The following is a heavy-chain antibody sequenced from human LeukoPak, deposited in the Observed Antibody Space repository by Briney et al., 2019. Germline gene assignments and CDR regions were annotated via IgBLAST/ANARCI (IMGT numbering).Heavy chain of an antibody. Sequence: SETLSLTCNVSGGSINYYYWTWIRQPPGKGLEWIGYIYYSGSTNYNSSLKSRVTMLVDTSKNQVSLKMTSVTAADTAVYYCARNSAYGYPSSPWGIDLWGQGTLVAVSS. J-gene: IGHJ5*02. CDR1: GGSINYYY. CDR3: ARNSAYGYPSSPWGIDL. CDR2: IYYSGST. V-gene: IGHV4-59*01. D-gene: IGHD7-27*01.